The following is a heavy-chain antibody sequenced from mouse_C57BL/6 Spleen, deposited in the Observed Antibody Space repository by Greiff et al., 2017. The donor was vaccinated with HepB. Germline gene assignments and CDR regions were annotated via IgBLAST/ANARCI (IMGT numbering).Heavy chain of an antibody. CDR1: GYTFTGYW. Sequence: VQVVESGAELMKPGASVKLSCKATGYTFTGYWIEWVKQRPGHGLEWIGEILPGSGSTNYNEKFKGKATFTADTASNTAYMQLSSLTTEDSAIYNCARGALEYYGSSHYWGQGTTLTVSS. J-gene: IGHJ2*01. V-gene: IGHV1-9*01. D-gene: IGHD1-1*01. CDR3: ARGALEYYGSSHY. CDR2: ILPGSGST.